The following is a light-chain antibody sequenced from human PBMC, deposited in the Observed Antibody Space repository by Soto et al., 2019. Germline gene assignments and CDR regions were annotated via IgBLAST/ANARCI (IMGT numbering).Light chain of an antibody. V-gene: IGKV1-39*01. Sequence: DIQMTQSPSSLSASVGDSVTITCRASQSISNYLNWYQQKPGKAPKLLVYAASSLQSGVPSRFSGSGTGTDFTLTITSLQPEDFAVYYCQQSYSSPLTFGGGTKVEI. J-gene: IGKJ4*01. CDR2: AAS. CDR3: QQSYSSPLT. CDR1: QSISNY.